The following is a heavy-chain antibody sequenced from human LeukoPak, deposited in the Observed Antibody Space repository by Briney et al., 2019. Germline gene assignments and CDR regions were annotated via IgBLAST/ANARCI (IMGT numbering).Heavy chain of an antibody. CDR2: IIPILGIA. CDR1: GGTFSSYA. D-gene: IGHD5-18*01. Sequence: SVKVSCKASGGTFSSYATSWVRQAPGQGLEWMGRIIPILGIANYAQKFQGRVTITADKSTSTAYMELSSLRSEDTAVYYCARVDTALGPPDYWGQGTLVTVSS. CDR3: ARVDTALGPPDY. J-gene: IGHJ4*02. V-gene: IGHV1-69*04.